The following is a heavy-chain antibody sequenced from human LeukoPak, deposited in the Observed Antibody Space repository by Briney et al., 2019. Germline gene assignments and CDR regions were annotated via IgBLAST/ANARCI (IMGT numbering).Heavy chain of an antibody. Sequence: GESLKISCKGSGYSLTNYWIGWVRQMPGKGLEWMGIIQPGDSSTGYSPSFQGQVTISADKSISTAYLQWSSLKASDTAMYYCARQPGYYDSSGPAGYWGQGTLVTVSS. CDR3: ARQPGYYDSSGPAGY. D-gene: IGHD3-22*01. CDR2: IQPGDSST. V-gene: IGHV5-51*01. J-gene: IGHJ4*02. CDR1: GYSLTNYW.